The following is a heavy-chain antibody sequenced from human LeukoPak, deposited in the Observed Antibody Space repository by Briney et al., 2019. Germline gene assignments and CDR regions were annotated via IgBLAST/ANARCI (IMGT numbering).Heavy chain of an antibody. D-gene: IGHD2-15*01. Sequence: GASVKVSCKASGYTFTGYYMHWVRQAPGQGLEWMGWINPNSGGTNYAQKFQGRVTMTRDTSISTAYMELSRLRSDDTAVYYCARPRVVPDATGDWFDPWGQGTLVSVSS. V-gene: IGHV1-2*02. J-gene: IGHJ5*02. CDR1: GYTFTGYY. CDR2: INPNSGGT. CDR3: ARPRVVPDATGDWFDP.